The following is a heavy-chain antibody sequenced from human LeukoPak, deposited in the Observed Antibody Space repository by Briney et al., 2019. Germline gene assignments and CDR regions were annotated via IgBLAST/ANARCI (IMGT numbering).Heavy chain of an antibody. CDR1: GGSFSGYY. D-gene: IGHD3-22*01. CDR2: INHSGST. J-gene: IGHJ3*02. V-gene: IGHV4-34*01. CDR3: ARRGAWLNAFDI. Sequence: IPSETLSLTCAVYGGSFSGYYWSWIRQPPGKGLEWIGEINHSGSTNYNPSLKSRVTISVDTSKNQFSLKLSSVTAADTAVYYCARRGAWLNAFDIWGQGTMVTVSS.